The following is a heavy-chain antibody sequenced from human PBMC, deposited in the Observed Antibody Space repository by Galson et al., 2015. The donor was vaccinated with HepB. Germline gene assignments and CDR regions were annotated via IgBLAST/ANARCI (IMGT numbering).Heavy chain of an antibody. CDR2: ISGSGGST. D-gene: IGHD3-10*01. CDR1: GFTFSSYA. Sequence: SLRLSCAASGFTFSSYAMSWVRQAPGKGLEWVSAISGSGGSTYYADSVKGRFTISRDNSKNTLYLQMNSLRAEDTAVYYCAKALDYGSGSYDPPDRPYYYYYYYMDVWGKGTTVTVSS. CDR3: AKALDYGSGSYDPPDRPYYYYYYYMDV. V-gene: IGHV3-23*01. J-gene: IGHJ6*03.